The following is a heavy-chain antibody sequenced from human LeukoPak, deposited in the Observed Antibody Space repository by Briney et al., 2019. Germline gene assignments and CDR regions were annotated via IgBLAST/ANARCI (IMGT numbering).Heavy chain of an antibody. CDR3: ARDSRGAVAGTRRSYYYYYGMDV. V-gene: IGHV3-33*08. CDR2: IWYDGSNK. J-gene: IGHJ6*02. D-gene: IGHD6-19*01. Sequence: PGGSLRLSCATSGFTFSTYAMYWVRQAPGKGLEWVAVIWYDGSNKYYADSVKGRFTISRDNSKNTLYLQMNSLRAEDTAVYYCARDSRGAVAGTRRSYYYYYGMDVWGQGTTVTVSS. CDR1: GFTFSTYA.